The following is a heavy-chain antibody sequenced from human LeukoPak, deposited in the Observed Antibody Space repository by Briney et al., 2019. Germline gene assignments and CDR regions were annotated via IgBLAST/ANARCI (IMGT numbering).Heavy chain of an antibody. CDR1: GYTFTSYG. CDR3: ARGLDYYDSSGIDAFDI. CDR2: ISAYNGNT. Sequence: ASVKVSCKASGYTFTSYGISWVRQAPGQGLEWMGWISAYNGNTNYAQKLQGRVTMTTDTSTSTAYMELGSLRSDDTAVYYCARGLDYYDSSGIDAFDIWGQGTMVTVSS. J-gene: IGHJ3*02. D-gene: IGHD3-22*01. V-gene: IGHV1-18*01.